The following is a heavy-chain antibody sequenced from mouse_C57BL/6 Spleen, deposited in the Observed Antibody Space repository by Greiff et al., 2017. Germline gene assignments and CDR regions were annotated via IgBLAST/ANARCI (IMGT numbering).Heavy chain of an antibody. CDR3: ATYGSSGGYYFDY. CDR2: ISYDGSN. CDR1: GYSITGGYY. Sequence: DVQLQESGPGLVKPSQSLSLTCSVTGYSITGGYYWNWIRQFPGNKLEWMGYISYDGSNNYNPPLKNRISITRDTSKNPFFLKLNSVTTEDTATYYCATYGSSGGYYFDYWGQGTTLTVSS. J-gene: IGHJ2*01. V-gene: IGHV3-6*01. D-gene: IGHD1-1*01.